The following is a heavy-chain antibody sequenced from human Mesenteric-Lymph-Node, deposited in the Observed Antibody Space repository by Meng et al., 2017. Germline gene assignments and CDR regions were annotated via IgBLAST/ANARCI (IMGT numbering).Heavy chain of an antibody. D-gene: IGHD3-22*01. Sequence: GESLKISCAASGFTFSSYAMHWVRQAPGKGLEWVAVISYDGSNKYYADSVKGRFTISRDNSKNTLYLQMNSLRAEDTAVYYCARDPSNYYDSSGNPFDYWGQGTLVTVSS. V-gene: IGHV3-30*04. CDR2: ISYDGSNK. CDR1: GFTFSSYA. CDR3: ARDPSNYYDSSGNPFDY. J-gene: IGHJ4*02.